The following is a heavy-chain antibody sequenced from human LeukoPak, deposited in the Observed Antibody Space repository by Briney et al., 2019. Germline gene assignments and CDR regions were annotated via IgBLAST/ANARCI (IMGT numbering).Heavy chain of an antibody. CDR2: IRYDGNNK. CDR1: GFTFSSYG. CDR3: ARGIAVAVDYYYYMDV. V-gene: IGHV3-30*02. J-gene: IGHJ6*03. Sequence: PGGSLRLSCTASGFTFSSYGMHWVRQAPGKGLEWVSFIRYDGNNKYYADSVKGRFTISRDNSKNTLYLQMNSLRAEDTAVYYCARGIAVAVDYYYYMDVWGKGTTVTVSS. D-gene: IGHD6-19*01.